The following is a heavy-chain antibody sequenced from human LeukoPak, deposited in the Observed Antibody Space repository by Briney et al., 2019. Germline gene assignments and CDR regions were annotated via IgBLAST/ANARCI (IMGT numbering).Heavy chain of an antibody. CDR1: GGSISSSSYY. CDR3: ARDLPYDILTGYDWDAFDI. V-gene: IGHV4-39*07. CDR2: IYYSGST. J-gene: IGHJ3*02. Sequence: PSETLSLTCTVSGGSISSSSYYWGWIRQPPGKGLEWIGSIYYSGSTYYNPSLKSRVTISVDTSKNQFSLKLSSVTAADTAVYYCARDLPYDILTGYDWDAFDIWGQGTMVTVSS. D-gene: IGHD3-9*01.